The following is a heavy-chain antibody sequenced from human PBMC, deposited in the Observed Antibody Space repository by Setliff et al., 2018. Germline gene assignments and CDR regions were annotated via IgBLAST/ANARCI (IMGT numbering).Heavy chain of an antibody. CDR1: GGTFSSYA. V-gene: IGHV1-69*05. J-gene: IGHJ4*02. CDR3: ARAPYYYDSSGYNGN. D-gene: IGHD3-22*01. Sequence: SVKASCKASGGTFSSYAIRWVRQAPGQGLEWMGGIIPIFGTANYAQKFQGRVTITTDESTSTAYMELSSLRSEDTAVYYCARAPYYYDSSGYNGNWGQGTLVTVSS. CDR2: IIPIFGTA.